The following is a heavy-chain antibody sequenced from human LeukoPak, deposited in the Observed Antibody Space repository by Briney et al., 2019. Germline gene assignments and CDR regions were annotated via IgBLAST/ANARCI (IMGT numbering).Heavy chain of an antibody. CDR3: ARVRNNWNYFSARNNWFDP. D-gene: IGHD1-7*01. CDR2: IYHSGST. Sequence: SETLSLTCAVSGYSISSGYYWGWIRQPPGKGLEWIGSIYHSGSTYYNPSLKSRVTISVDTSKNQFFLKLSSVTAADTAVYYCARVRNNWNYFSARNNWFDPWGQGTLVTVSS. V-gene: IGHV4-38-2*01. J-gene: IGHJ5*02. CDR1: GYSISSGYY.